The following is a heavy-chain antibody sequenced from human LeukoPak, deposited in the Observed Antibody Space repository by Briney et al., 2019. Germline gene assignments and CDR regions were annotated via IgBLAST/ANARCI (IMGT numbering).Heavy chain of an antibody. D-gene: IGHD3-10*01. V-gene: IGHV3-21*01. CDR3: ARDRSGSGDAFDI. CDR2: ISSSSSYI. J-gene: IGHJ3*02. Sequence: PGGSLRLSCAASGFTFSSYSMNWVRQAPGKGLEWVSSISSSSSYIYYADSVKGRFTISRDNAKNSPYLQMNSLRAEDTAVYYCARDRSGSGDAFDIWGQGTMVTVSS. CDR1: GFTFSSYS.